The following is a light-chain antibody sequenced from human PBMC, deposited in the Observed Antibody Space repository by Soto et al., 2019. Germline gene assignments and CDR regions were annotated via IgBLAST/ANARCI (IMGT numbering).Light chain of an antibody. CDR1: QSINRY. V-gene: IGKV1-39*01. CDR2: GAS. CDR3: QQSYSTPYT. Sequence: DIQMTQSPSSLSASVGDRVTITCRASQSINRYLNWYQQKPGKAPKVLIYGASSLQSGVPSRFSGSGSGTDFTLTISSLQPEDFAAYYCQQSYSTPYTFGQGTKLEIK. J-gene: IGKJ2*01.